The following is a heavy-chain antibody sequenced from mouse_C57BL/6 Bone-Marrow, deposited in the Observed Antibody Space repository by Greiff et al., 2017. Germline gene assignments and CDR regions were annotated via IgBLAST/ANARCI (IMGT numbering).Heavy chain of an antibody. CDR2: IHPTSGST. V-gene: IGHV1-64*01. Sequence: QVQLQQPGAELVQPGASVKLSCKASGYTFTSYWMHWVKQRPGQGLEWIGMIHPTSGSTNYNEKFKSKATLTVDKSSSKAYMQLSSLTSEDAAVYYCALPGGYWGQGTTLTVSS. J-gene: IGHJ2*01. CDR1: GYTFTSYW. CDR3: ALPGGY.